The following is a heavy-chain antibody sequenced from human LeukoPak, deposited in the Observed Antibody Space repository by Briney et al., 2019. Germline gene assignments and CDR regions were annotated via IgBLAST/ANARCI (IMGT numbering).Heavy chain of an antibody. CDR2: ISSSGSTI. D-gene: IGHD1-26*01. V-gene: IGHV3-11*01. J-gene: IGHJ4*02. CDR3: AKVQSVGPTDGSIDY. Sequence: PGGSLRLSCAASGFTFSDYYMSWIRQAPGKGLEWVSYISSSGSTIYYADSVKGRFTISRDNSKSTLYLQMNSLRAEDTAVFYCAKVQSVGPTDGSIDYWGQGTLVTVSS. CDR1: GFTFSDYY.